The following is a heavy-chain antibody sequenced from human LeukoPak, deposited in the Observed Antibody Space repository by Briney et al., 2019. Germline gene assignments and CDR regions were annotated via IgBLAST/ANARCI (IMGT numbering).Heavy chain of an antibody. D-gene: IGHD3-22*01. CDR3: ARVYGYGYYESSNCPDY. J-gene: IGHJ4*02. CDR2: IKQDGSEK. V-gene: IGHV3-7*01. Sequence: GGSLRLSCAASGFTFSSYWMSWVRQAPGKGLEWVANIKQDGSEKYYVDSVKGRFTISRDNAKNSLYLQMNSLRAEDTAVYYCARVYGYGYYESSNCPDYWGQGTLVTVSS. CDR1: GFTFSSYW.